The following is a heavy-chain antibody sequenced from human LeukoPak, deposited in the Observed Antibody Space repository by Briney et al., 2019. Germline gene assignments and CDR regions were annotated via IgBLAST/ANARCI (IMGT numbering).Heavy chain of an antibody. V-gene: IGHV3-33*01. J-gene: IGHJ6*02. CDR3: AREGYRDYYYGMDV. Sequence: GGSLRLSCAASGFSFSTFGMHWVRQAPGKGLEWVAVISYDGSNKLYADSVKGRLTISRDNSKNTLYLQINSLRAGDTAVYYCAREGYRDYYYGMDVWGQGTTVTVSS. CDR1: GFSFSTFG. CDR2: ISYDGSNK. D-gene: IGHD1-1*01.